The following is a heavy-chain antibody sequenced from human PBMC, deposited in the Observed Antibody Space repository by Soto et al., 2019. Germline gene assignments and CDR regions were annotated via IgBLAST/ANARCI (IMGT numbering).Heavy chain of an antibody. J-gene: IGHJ6*04. CDR2: IYSTGNT. D-gene: IGHD6-13*01. CDR3: RRSSRYSTDV. Sequence: SETLSLTCAVYGGSFSGYYWSWIRQPPGKGLEWIGSIYSTGNTYYNPSLNSQVTISVDTSKNQFSLNVISVTAADTAVYYCRRSSRYSTDVWGKGTTVTVSS. CDR1: GGSFSGYY. V-gene: IGHV4-34*01.